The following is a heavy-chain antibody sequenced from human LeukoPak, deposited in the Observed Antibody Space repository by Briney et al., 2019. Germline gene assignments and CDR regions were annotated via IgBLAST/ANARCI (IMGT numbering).Heavy chain of an antibody. CDR3: ARENDFWR. J-gene: IGHJ4*02. Sequence: PGGSLRLSCAASGFTFSSYWMSWVRQAPGKGLEWVANIKKDGSEKYHVDSVKGRFTTSRDNAKNSLYLQMNSLRVEDTAVYYCARENDFWRWGQGTLVTVSS. CDR1: GFTFSSYW. D-gene: IGHD3-3*01. CDR2: IKKDGSEK. V-gene: IGHV3-7*01.